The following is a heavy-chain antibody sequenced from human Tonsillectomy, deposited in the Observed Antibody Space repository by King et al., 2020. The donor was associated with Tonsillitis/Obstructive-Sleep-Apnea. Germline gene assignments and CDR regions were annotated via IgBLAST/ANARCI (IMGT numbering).Heavy chain of an antibody. V-gene: IGHV3-15*07. Sequence: VQLVESGGGLVKPGGSLRLSCAASGFTFSNAWMNWVRQAPGKGLEWVGRIKSKTDGGTTDYAAPVKGRFTISRDDSKNTLYLQMNSLKTEDTAVYYSTTPPYCSGGSCYPQIQLYYYYGMDVWGQGTTVTVSS. J-gene: IGHJ6*02. CDR3: TTPPYCSGGSCYPQIQLYYYYGMDV. CDR2: IKSKTDGGTT. D-gene: IGHD2-15*01. CDR1: GFTFSNAW.